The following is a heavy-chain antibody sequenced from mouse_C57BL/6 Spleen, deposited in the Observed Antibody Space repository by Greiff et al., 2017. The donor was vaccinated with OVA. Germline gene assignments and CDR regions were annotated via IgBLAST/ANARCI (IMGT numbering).Heavy chain of an antibody. CDR2: IDPEDGDT. CDR1: GFNIKDYY. J-gene: IGHJ4*01. V-gene: IGHV14-2*01. D-gene: IGHD1-1*01. CDR3: ARITTVVANAMDY. Sequence: VQLVESGAELVKPGASVKLSCTASGFNIKDYYMNWVKQRNGQGLEWIGRIDPEDGDTKYDPKFQGKATITADTSSNTAYLQLSSLTSEDTAVYYCARITTVVANAMDYWGQGTSVTVSS.